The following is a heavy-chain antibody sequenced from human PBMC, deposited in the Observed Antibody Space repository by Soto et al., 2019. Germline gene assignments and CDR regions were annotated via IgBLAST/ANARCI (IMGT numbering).Heavy chain of an antibody. V-gene: IGHV3-30-3*01. CDR1: AFTFSSYA. CDR3: ARRGYCSGGSCYSGDYYYYGMDV. D-gene: IGHD2-15*01. Sequence: GGSLRLSCAASAFTFSSYAMHWVRQAPCKRLERVAFISYDGSNKYYADSVKGRFTISRDNSKNTLYLQMNSLRAEDTAVYYCARRGYCSGGSCYSGDYYYYGMDVWGQGTRVTVSS. CDR2: ISYDGSNK. J-gene: IGHJ6*02.